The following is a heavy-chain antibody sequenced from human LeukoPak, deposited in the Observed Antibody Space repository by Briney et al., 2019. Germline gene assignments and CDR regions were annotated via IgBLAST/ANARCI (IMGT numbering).Heavy chain of an antibody. CDR1: GFTFSSYG. CDR3: VRDCGFHTLDY. CDR2: ISSYSRAI. Sequence: EPGGSLRLSCAASGFTFSSYGMSWVRQAPGKGLEWVSSISSYSRAIFYADSVKGRFTISRDNTKNSLYLQMSSLRGDDTAVYYCVRDCGFHTLDYWGQGTLVTVSS. D-gene: IGHD2-21*01. V-gene: IGHV3-48*04. J-gene: IGHJ4*02.